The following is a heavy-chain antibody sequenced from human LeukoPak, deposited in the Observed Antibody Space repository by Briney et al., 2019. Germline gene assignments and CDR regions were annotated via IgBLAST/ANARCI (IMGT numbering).Heavy chain of an antibody. CDR3: ARVAVTVTPIVVVIYLVDY. V-gene: IGHV3-48*01. Sequence: GGSLRLSCAASGFTFSSYSMNWVRQAPGKGLEWVPYISSSSSTIYYADSVKGRFTISRDNAKNSPYLQMNSLRAEDTAVYYCARVAVTVTPIVVVIYLVDYWGQGTLVTVSS. CDR1: GFTFSSYS. J-gene: IGHJ4*02. D-gene: IGHD3-22*01. CDR2: ISSSSSTI.